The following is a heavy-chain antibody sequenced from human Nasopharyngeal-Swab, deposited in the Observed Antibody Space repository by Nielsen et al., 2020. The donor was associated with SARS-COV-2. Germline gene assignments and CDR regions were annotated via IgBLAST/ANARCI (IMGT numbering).Heavy chain of an antibody. V-gene: IGHV3-30-3*01. Sequence: GESLKISCAASGFTFSSYAMHWVRQAPGKGLEWVAVISYDGSNKYYADSVKGRFTISGDNSKNTLYLQMNSLRAEDTAVYYCARDSATYDYWGQGTLVTVSS. J-gene: IGHJ4*02. CDR2: ISYDGSNK. CDR1: GFTFSSYA. D-gene: IGHD3-10*01. CDR3: ARDSATYDY.